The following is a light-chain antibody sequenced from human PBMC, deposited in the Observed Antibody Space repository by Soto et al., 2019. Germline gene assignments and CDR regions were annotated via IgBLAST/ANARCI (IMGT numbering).Light chain of an antibody. CDR1: SGSVSPSYY. J-gene: IGLJ2*01. CDR3: VLYMGSGISV. Sequence: QAVVTQEPSFSVSPGGTVTLTCGLSSGSVSPSYYPSWYQQTPGQAPRTLIYSTNTRSSGVPDRFSGSILGNKAALTITGAQADDESDYYCVLYMGSGISVFCGGTKLTVL. V-gene: IGLV8-61*01. CDR2: STN.